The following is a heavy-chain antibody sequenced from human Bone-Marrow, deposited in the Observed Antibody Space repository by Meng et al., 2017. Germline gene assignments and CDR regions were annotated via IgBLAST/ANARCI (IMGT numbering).Heavy chain of an antibody. V-gene: IGHV1-8*01. J-gene: IGHJ4*02. CDR2: MNPNSGNT. D-gene: IGHD4-17*01. CDR1: GYTFTSYD. CDR3: ARGVDYGVNFDY. Sequence: QVKLVQAGAEVKKPGSSVKVSCKASGYTFTSYDINWVRQATGQGLEWMGWMNPNSGNTGYTQKFQGRVTMTRNTSISTAYMELSSLRSEDTAVYYCARGVDYGVNFDYWGQGTLVTVSS.